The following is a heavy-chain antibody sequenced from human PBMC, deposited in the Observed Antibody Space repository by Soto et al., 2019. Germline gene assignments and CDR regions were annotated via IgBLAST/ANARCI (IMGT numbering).Heavy chain of an antibody. CDR3: ALHYGWRSYYYYVMDV. J-gene: IGHJ6*02. V-gene: IGHV1-58*01. Sequence: GASVKVSCKASGFTFTSSAVQWVRQARGQRLEWIGWIVVGSGNTNYAQKFQERVTITRDMSTSTAYMELSSLRSEDTAAYYCALHYGWRSYYYYVMDVCGEGPTVTVSS. CDR2: IVVGSGNT. CDR1: GFTFTSSA. D-gene: IGHD3-10*01.